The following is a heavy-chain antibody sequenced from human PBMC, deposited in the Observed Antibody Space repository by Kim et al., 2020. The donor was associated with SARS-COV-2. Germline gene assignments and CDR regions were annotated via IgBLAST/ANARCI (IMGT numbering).Heavy chain of an antibody. J-gene: IGHJ2*01. Sequence: GGSLRLSCAASGFTFSSYAMSWVRQAPGKGLEWVSAFSGSGGSTYYADSVKGRFTISRDNSKNTLYLQMSSLRADDTAVYYCAKDSNSGWSHNWYFDLWGRGNLVTVSS. CDR1: GFTFSSYA. CDR3: AKDSNSGWSHNWYFDL. D-gene: IGHD6-19*01. CDR2: FSGSGGST. V-gene: IGHV3-23*01.